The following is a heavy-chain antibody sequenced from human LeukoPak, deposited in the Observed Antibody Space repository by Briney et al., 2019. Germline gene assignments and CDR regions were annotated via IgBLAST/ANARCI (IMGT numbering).Heavy chain of an antibody. CDR3: AKDRGFVQLWYFDY. V-gene: IGHV3-9*01. D-gene: IGHD5-18*01. J-gene: IGHJ4*02. CDR1: GFTFGDYA. Sequence: GGSLRLSCAASGFTFGDYAMHWVRQAPGKGLEWVSGISWNSGSIGYADSVKGRFTISRDNAKNSLYLQMNSLRAEDTALYYCAKDRGFVQLWYFDYWGQGTLVTVSS. CDR2: ISWNSGSI.